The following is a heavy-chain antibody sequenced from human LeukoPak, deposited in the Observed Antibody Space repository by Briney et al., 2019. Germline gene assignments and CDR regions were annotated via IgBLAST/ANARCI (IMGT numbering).Heavy chain of an antibody. V-gene: IGHV5-51*01. D-gene: IGHD2/OR15-2a*01. Sequence: RIGWVRKMPGKGLKWMQIIYPGDSDTRYSPSFQGQVTISADKSISTAYLQWSSLKASDTAMYYCARLAKYDYYYYMDVWGKGTTVTVSS. CDR3: ARLAKYDYYYYMDV. J-gene: IGHJ6*03. CDR1: R. CDR2: IYPGDSDT.